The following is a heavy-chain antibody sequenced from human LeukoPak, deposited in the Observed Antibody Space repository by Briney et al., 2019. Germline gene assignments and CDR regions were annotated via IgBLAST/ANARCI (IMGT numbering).Heavy chain of an antibody. Sequence: SETLSLTCTVSGGSISSYYWSWIRQPPGKGLEWIGYIYYSGSTNYNPSLKSRVTISVDTSKNQFSLKLSSVTAADTAVYYCARVTASSSYYYYYMDVWGEGTTVTVSS. V-gene: IGHV4-59*12. CDR2: IYYSGST. J-gene: IGHJ6*03. CDR1: GGSISSYY. D-gene: IGHD6-6*01. CDR3: ARVTASSSYYYYYMDV.